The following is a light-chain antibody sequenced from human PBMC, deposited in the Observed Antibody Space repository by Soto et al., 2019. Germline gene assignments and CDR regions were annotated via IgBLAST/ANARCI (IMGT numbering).Light chain of an antibody. CDR1: QSVSSD. J-gene: IGKJ4*01. CDR3: QQYHNRPPLT. CDR2: GAS. V-gene: IGKV3-15*01. Sequence: ETVMTQSPGTLSVSPGERDTISCRASQSVSSDFAWYQQKPGQAPRLLIYGASSRATGIQARFSGSGSGTEFTLTISSLQSEDFAVYFCQQYHNRPPLTFGGGTKVEIK.